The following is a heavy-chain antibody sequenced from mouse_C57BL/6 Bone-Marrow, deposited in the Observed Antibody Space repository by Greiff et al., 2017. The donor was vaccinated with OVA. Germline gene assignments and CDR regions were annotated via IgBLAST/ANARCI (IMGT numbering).Heavy chain of an antibody. Sequence: EVQLQQSGPELVKPGASVKISCKASGYSFTGYYMNWVKQSPEKSLEWIGEINPSTGGTTYNQKFKAKATLTVDKSSSTAYMQLKSLTSEDSAVYYCARRDYGSSSWFAYWGQGTLVTVSA. CDR2: INPSTGGT. J-gene: IGHJ3*01. V-gene: IGHV1-42*01. CDR1: GYSFTGYY. CDR3: ARRDYGSSSWFAY. D-gene: IGHD1-1*01.